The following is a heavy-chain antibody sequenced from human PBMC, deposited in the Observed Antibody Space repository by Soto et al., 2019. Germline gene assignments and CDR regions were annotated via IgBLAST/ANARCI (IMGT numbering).Heavy chain of an antibody. CDR1: GYTFTSYA. Sequence: ASVKVSCKASGYTFTSYAMHWVRQAPGQRLEWMGWINAGNGNTKYSQKFQGRVTITRDTSASTAYMELSSLRTEDTAVYYCARTLVGATPADYWGQGTLVTVS. D-gene: IGHD1-26*01. CDR3: ARTLVGATPADY. V-gene: IGHV1-3*01. CDR2: INAGNGNT. J-gene: IGHJ4*02.